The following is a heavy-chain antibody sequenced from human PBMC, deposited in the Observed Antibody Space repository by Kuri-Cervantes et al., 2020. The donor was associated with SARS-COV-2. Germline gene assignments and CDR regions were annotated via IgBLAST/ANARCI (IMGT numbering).Heavy chain of an antibody. Sequence: GGSLRLSCAASGFTFISYSMNWVRQAPGKGLEWVSYISSSSTIYYADSVKGRFTISRDNAKNSLYLQMDSLRAEDTALYYCASLTTVTQGGYYYYYMDVWGKGTTVTVSS. J-gene: IGHJ6*03. D-gene: IGHD4-17*01. CDR1: GFTFISYS. CDR2: ISSSSTI. CDR3: ASLTTVTQGGYYYYYMDV. V-gene: IGHV3-48*01.